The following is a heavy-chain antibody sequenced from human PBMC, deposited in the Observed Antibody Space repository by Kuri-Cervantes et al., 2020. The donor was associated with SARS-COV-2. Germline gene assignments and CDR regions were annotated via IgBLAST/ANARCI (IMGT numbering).Heavy chain of an antibody. CDR1: GYTFTSYY. J-gene: IGHJ4*02. Sequence: ASVKVSCKASGYTFTSYYMHWVRQAPGQGLEWMGIINGNGGSTSYAQKFQGRVTITADESTSTAYMELSSLRSEDTAVYYCARRMGSGYYPGWGQGTLVTVSS. CDR3: ARRMGSGYYPG. D-gene: IGHD3-3*01. V-gene: IGHV1-46*01. CDR2: INGNGGST.